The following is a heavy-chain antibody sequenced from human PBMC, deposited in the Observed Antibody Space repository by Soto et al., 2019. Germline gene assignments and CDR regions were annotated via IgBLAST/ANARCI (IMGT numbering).Heavy chain of an antibody. CDR3: ARVTSMVRGVIDNGFDP. Sequence: QVPLVQSGAGVTKPGSSVTVSCKASGGTFSSYAIHWVRQAPGQGLEWMGGFIPMYGPAKYAQRFQGRVTITADESTTTVYMELTSLTSQDTAVYYCARVTSMVRGVIDNGFDPWGHGTLVTVSS. D-gene: IGHD3-10*01. V-gene: IGHV1-69*01. J-gene: IGHJ5*02. CDR1: GGTFSSYA. CDR2: FIPMYGPA.